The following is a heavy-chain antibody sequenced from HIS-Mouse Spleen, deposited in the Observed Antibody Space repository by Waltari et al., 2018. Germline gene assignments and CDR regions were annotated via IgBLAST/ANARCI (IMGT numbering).Heavy chain of an antibody. J-gene: IGHJ2*01. CDR3: AREIPYSSSWYDWYFDL. CDR2: IYYSGST. CDR1: GGSISSISYY. D-gene: IGHD6-13*01. Sequence: QLQLQESGPGLVKPSETLSLTCTVAGGSISSISYYWGWIRQPTGKGLEWIGRIYYSGSTYYNPSLKSRVTISVDTSKNQFSLKLSSVTAADTAVYYCAREIPYSSSWYDWYFDLWGRGTLVTVSS. V-gene: IGHV4-39*07.